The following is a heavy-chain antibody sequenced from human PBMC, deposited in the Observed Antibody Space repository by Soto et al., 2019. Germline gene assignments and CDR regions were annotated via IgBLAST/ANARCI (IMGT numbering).Heavy chain of an antibody. CDR1: GFTFSSYG. D-gene: IGHD1-26*01. CDR2: IWYDGSNK. Sequence: QVQLVESGGGVVQPGRSLRLSCAASGFTFSSYGMHWVRQAPGKGLEWVAVIWYDGSNKYYADSVKGRFTISRDNSKNKLYLQMNRLRAEDTAVYYCATSGSPFDYWGQGTLVTVSS. V-gene: IGHV3-33*01. J-gene: IGHJ4*02. CDR3: ATSGSPFDY.